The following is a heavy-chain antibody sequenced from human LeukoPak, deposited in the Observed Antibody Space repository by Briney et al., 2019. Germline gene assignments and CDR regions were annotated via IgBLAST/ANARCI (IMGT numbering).Heavy chain of an antibody. CDR2: ISAYNGNT. V-gene: IGHV1-18*01. Sequence: ASVKVSCKASGYTFTSYGISWVRQAPGQGLEWMGWISAYNGNTNYAQKLQGRVTMTTDTSTSTAYMELRGLRSDDTAVYYCARAREYYDFWSGYYPLDPWGQGTLVTVSS. J-gene: IGHJ5*02. D-gene: IGHD3-3*01. CDR1: GYTFTSYG. CDR3: ARAREYYDFWSGYYPLDP.